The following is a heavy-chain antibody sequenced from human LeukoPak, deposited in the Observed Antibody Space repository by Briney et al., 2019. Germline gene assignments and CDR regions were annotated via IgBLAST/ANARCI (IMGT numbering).Heavy chain of an antibody. CDR1: GFTFSDYS. J-gene: IGHJ4*02. D-gene: IGHD2-2*01. Sequence: GGSLRLSCVVSGFTFSDYSMNWVRQAPGKGLEWVSSISGSSSYIYYAESVKGRFTISRDNAKNSLYLQMSSLRDEDTAVYYCARDCSSTTCNLNWGQGTLVTVSS. CDR3: ARDCSSTTCNLN. CDR2: ISGSSSYI. V-gene: IGHV3-21*01.